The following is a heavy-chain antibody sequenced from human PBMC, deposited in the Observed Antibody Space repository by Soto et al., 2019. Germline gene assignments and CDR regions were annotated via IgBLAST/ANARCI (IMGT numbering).Heavy chain of an antibody. J-gene: IGHJ6*02. CDR2: IWYDGSNK. CDR3: AMSTVTTVAYYYYGMDV. D-gene: IGHD4-17*01. Sequence: QVQLVESGGGVVQPGRSLRLSCAASGFTFSSYGMHWVRQAPGKGLEWVAVIWYDGSNKYYADSVKGRFTISRDNSKNTLYLQMNSLRAEDTAVYYCAMSTVTTVAYYYYGMDVWGQETTVTVSS. V-gene: IGHV3-33*01. CDR1: GFTFSSYG.